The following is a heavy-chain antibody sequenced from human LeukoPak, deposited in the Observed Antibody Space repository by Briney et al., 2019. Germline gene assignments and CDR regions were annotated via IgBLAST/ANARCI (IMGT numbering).Heavy chain of an antibody. Sequence: ASVKVSSKASGYTFTSYGISWVRQTPGQGLEWMGWISAYNGNTNYAQKLQGRVTMTTDTSTSTAYMELRSLRSDDTAVYYCALYYYDSSGYYYFDYWGQGTLVTVSS. J-gene: IGHJ4*02. CDR1: GYTFTSYG. CDR2: ISAYNGNT. CDR3: ALYYYDSSGYYYFDY. V-gene: IGHV1-18*01. D-gene: IGHD3-22*01.